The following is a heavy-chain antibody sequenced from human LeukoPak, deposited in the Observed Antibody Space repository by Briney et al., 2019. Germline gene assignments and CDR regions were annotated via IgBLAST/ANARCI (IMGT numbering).Heavy chain of an antibody. CDR2: INPSGGST. V-gene: IGHV1-46*01. J-gene: IGHJ4*02. D-gene: IGHD3-16*02. CDR3: ARDRYTQLDY. CDR1: GYTFTSYY. Sequence: GASLRLSCKASGYTFTSYYMHWVRQAPGQGLEWMGIINPSGGSTSYAQKFQGRVTMTRDTSTSTVYMELSSLRSEDTAVYYCARDRYTQLDYWGQGTLVTVSS.